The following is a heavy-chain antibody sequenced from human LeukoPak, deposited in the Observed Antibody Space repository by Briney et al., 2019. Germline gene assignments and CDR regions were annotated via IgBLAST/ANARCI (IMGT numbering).Heavy chain of an antibody. Sequence: GGSLRLSCAASGFTFSSYWMSWVRQAPGKGLEWVANIKQDGSEKYYVDSVKGRFTISRDNAKNSLYLQMNSLRAEDTAVYYCASALTPYYYYYYMDVWGKGTTVTVSS. CDR1: GFTFSSYW. CDR2: IKQDGSEK. V-gene: IGHV3-7*01. J-gene: IGHJ6*03. CDR3: ASALTPYYYYYYMDV.